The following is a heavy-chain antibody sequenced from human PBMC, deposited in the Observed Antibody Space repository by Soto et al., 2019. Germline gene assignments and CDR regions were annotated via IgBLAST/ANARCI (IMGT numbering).Heavy chain of an antibody. D-gene: IGHD2-15*01. CDR2: IYYSGSI. Sequence: QLQLQESGPGLVKPSETLSLTCTVPGGSISSSSYFWGWIRQPPGKGLEWIGSIYYSGSIYYNPSLKRRVTVSVDTSKNQCSLKLTSVTAADSAVYYCASHRSDFWFSPWGQGTLVTVSS. CDR1: GGSISSSSYF. V-gene: IGHV4-39*01. CDR3: ASHRSDFWFSP. J-gene: IGHJ5*02.